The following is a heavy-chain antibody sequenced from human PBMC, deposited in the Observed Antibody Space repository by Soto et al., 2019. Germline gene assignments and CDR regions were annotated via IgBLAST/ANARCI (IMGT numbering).Heavy chain of an antibody. CDR1: GGSISVYY. D-gene: IGHD3-9*01. J-gene: IGHJ4*02. V-gene: IGHV4-59*01. CDR2: IYDSGSP. CDR3: ARGVGSSPPRY. Sequence: ETLSLTCTISGGSISVYYWSWIRQSPGQGLEWIGYIYDSGSPYYNPSLKTRVTISADTYKNQISLKLTSATAADTAVYFCARGVGSSPPRYWGRGTLVTVSS.